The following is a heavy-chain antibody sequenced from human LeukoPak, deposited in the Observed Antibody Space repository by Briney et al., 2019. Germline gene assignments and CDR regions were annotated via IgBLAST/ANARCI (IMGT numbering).Heavy chain of an antibody. CDR1: GYTFTSYG. V-gene: IGHV1-18*01. CDR3: ARGPPHLYYGSGSYSD. Sequence: ASVKVSCKASGYTFTSYGISWVRQAPGQGLEWMGWISAYNGNTNYAQKLQGRVTMTTDTSTSTAYMELRSLRSDDTAVYYCARGPPHLYYGSGSYSDWGQGTLVTVSS. CDR2: ISAYNGNT. D-gene: IGHD3-10*01. J-gene: IGHJ4*02.